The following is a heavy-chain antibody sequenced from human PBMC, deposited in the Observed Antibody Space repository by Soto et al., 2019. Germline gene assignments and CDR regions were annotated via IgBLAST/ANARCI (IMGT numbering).Heavy chain of an antibody. D-gene: IGHD4-17*01. CDR3: ARDFVHGDHPEYFQH. V-gene: IGHV3-66*01. J-gene: IGHJ1*01. CDR1: GFTVSSNY. CDR2: IYSGGST. Sequence: HPGGSLRLSSAASGFTVSSNYMSWVRQAPGKGLEWVSVIYSGGSTYYADSVKGRFTISRDNSKNTLYLQMNSLRADDTAVYYCARDFVHGDHPEYFQHWGQGTLVTVSS.